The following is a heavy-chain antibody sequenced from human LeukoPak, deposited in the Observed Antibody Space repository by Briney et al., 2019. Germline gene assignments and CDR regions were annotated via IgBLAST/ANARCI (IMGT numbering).Heavy chain of an antibody. J-gene: IGHJ4*02. CDR1: GFTFSSYS. Sequence: GGSLRLSCAASGFTFSSYSMNWVRQAPGKGLEWVSSISSSSSYIYYADSVKGRFTISRDNAKNSLYLQMNSLRAEDTAVYYCAGGIGYGSGSFDYWGQGTLVTVSS. CDR3: AGGIGYGSGSFDY. CDR2: ISSSSSYI. D-gene: IGHD3-10*01. V-gene: IGHV3-21*01.